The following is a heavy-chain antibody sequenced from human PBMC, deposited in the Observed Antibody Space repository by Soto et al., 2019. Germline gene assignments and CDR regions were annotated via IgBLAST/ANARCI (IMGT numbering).Heavy chain of an antibody. Sequence: SETLSLTCTVSGGSISSGDYYWSWIRQPPGKGLEWIGYIYYSGSTYYNPSLKSRVTISVDTSKNQFSLKLSSVTAADTAVYYCARGYGSGSSSDTVDWFDPWGQGTLVTVSS. CDR2: IYYSGST. V-gene: IGHV4-30-4*01. CDR3: ARGYGSGSSSDTVDWFDP. J-gene: IGHJ5*02. CDR1: GGSISSGDYY. D-gene: IGHD3-10*01.